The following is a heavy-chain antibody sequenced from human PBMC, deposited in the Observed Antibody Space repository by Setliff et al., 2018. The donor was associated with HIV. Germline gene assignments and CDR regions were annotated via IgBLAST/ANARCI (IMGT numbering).Heavy chain of an antibody. J-gene: IGHJ4*02. CDR2: INNDGSSA. Sequence: PGGSLRLSCAVSGFTLSNFWMHWVRQAPGKGLVWVSRINNDGSSATYADSVQGRFTISSDNAKNTLYLQMSSLRAEDTAVYYCARAVGPGAIHFWGQGTLVTVSS. CDR1: GFTLSNFW. V-gene: IGHV3-74*01. CDR3: ARAVGPGAIHF. D-gene: IGHD3-10*01.